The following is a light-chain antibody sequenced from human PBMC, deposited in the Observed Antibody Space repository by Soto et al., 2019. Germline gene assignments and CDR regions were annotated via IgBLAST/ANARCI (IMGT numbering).Light chain of an antibody. Sequence: DIQMTQFPSTLSASVGDAVTITCRASQSIQSFLAWYQQKPGKAPKLLIYLASRLESGVPSRFSGSGSGTEFTLTISSLHPDDFAIYFCQQYNSHSFYTFGQGTKLEVK. CDR3: QQYNSHSFYT. CDR2: LAS. J-gene: IGKJ2*01. CDR1: QSIQSF. V-gene: IGKV1-5*03.